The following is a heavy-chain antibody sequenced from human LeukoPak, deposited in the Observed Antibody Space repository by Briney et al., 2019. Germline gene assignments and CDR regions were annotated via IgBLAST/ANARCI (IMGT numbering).Heavy chain of an antibody. CDR3: ARDNPLPLSMIVVGHVSFDY. V-gene: IGHV1-18*01. D-gene: IGHD3-22*01. J-gene: IGHJ4*02. CDR1: GYTFTSYG. CDR2: ISAYNGNT. Sequence: ASVKVSCKASGYTFTSYGISWVRQAPGQGLEWMGWISAYNGNTNYAQKLQGRVTMTTDTSTSTAYMEMRRLRYEDTAVYYCARDNPLPLSMIVVGHVSFDYWGQGTLVTVSS.